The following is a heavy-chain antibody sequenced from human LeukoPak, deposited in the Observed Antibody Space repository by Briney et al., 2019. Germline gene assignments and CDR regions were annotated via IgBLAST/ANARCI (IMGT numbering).Heavy chain of an antibody. CDR1: AFTFSSYS. D-gene: IGHD6-19*01. Sequence: GGSLRLSCAASAFTFSSYSMNWVRQAPGKGLEWVSSISSSSSYIYYADSVKGRFTISRDNAKNSLYLQMNSLRAEDTAVYYCARASSGWYLFDYWGQGTLVTVSS. CDR3: ARASSGWYLFDY. J-gene: IGHJ4*02. V-gene: IGHV3-21*01. CDR2: ISSSSSYI.